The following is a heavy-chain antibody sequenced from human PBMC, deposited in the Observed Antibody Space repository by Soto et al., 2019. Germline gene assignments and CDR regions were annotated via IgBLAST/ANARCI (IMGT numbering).Heavy chain of an antibody. CDR1: GGTFSSYA. D-gene: IGHD3-10*01. CDR3: ARDGSGSGGYYYYGMDV. CDR2: IIPIFGTA. Sequence: SVKVSCKASGGTFSSYAISWVRQAPGQGLEWMGGIIPIFGTANYAQKFQGRVTITADKSTSTAYMELSSLRSEDTAVYYCARDGSGSGGYYYYGMDVWGQGTTVTVSS. J-gene: IGHJ6*02. V-gene: IGHV1-69*06.